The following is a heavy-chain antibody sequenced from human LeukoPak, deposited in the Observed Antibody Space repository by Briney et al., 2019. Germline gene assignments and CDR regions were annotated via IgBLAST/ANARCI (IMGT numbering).Heavy chain of an antibody. V-gene: IGHV3-30*03. CDR2: ISYDGSNK. Sequence: AGGSLRLSCAASGFTFSSYGMHWVRQAPGKGLEWVAVISYDGSNKYYADSVKGRFTISRDNSKNTLYLQMNSLRAEDTAVYYCAREVDRSGSYYNAYYYYGMDVWGQGTTVTVSS. CDR1: GFTFSSYG. J-gene: IGHJ6*02. CDR3: AREVDRSGSYYNAYYYYGMDV. D-gene: IGHD3-10*01.